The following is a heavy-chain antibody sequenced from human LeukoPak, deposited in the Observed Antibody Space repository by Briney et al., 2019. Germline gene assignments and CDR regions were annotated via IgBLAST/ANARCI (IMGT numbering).Heavy chain of an antibody. D-gene: IGHD6-13*01. CDR2: ISSNGGST. CDR1: GFTFSSYA. J-gene: IGHJ6*02. V-gene: IGHV3-64*04. CDR3: ARDRGIAKYYYYYGMDV. Sequence: GGSLRLSCSASGFTFSSYATHWVRQAPGKGLEYVSAISSNGGSTYYADSVKGRFTISRDNSKNTVYLQMNSLRAEDTAVYYCARDRGIAKYYYYYGMDVWGQGTTVTVSS.